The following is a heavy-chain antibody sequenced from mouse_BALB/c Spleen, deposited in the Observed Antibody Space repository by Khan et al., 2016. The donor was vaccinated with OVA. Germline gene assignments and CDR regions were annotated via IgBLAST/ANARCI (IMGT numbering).Heavy chain of an antibody. CDR1: GYTFINYW. CDR2: INPSTGYN. Sequence: QVQLKQSGAELAKPGASVKMSCKTSGYTFINYWMNWVKQRPGQGLEWIGYINPSTGYNEDNQKFKDKATLTADKSSRTAYMQLSSLTSEDAAVYYCARRGLRWDFDFWGQGTTLTVSS. J-gene: IGHJ2*01. D-gene: IGHD1-1*01. CDR3: ARRGLRWDFDF. V-gene: IGHV1-7*01.